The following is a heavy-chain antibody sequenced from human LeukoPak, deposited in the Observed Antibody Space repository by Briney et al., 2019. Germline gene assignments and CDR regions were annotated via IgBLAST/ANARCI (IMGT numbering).Heavy chain of an antibody. D-gene: IGHD2-2*02. CDR1: GGTFSSYA. CDR2: ISAYNGNT. CDR3: ARGPHCSSTSCYKSLEYFQH. J-gene: IGHJ1*01. Sequence: ASVKVSCKASGGTFSSYAISWVRQAPGQGLEWMGWISAYNGNTNYAQKLQGRVTMTTDTSTSTAYMELRSLRSDDTAVYYCARGPHCSSTSCYKSLEYFQHWGQGTLVTVSS. V-gene: IGHV1-18*01.